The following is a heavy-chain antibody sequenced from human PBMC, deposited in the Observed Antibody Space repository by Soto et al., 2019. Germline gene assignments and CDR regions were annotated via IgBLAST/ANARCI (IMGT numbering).Heavy chain of an antibody. Sequence: ASVKVSCKASGYTFTSYYMHWVRQAPGQGLEWMGIINPSGGSTSYAQKFQGRVTMTRDTSTSTVYMELSSLRSEDTAVYYCARESIVVVVAATSPFGMDVWGQGTTVTVPS. CDR3: ARESIVVVVAATSPFGMDV. J-gene: IGHJ6*02. CDR2: INPSGGST. CDR1: GYTFTSYY. D-gene: IGHD2-15*01. V-gene: IGHV1-46*01.